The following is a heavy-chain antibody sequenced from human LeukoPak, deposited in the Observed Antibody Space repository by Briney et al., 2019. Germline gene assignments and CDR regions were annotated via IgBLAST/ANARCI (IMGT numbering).Heavy chain of an antibody. Sequence: GESLKISCKGSGYRFTSYWIGWVRQMPGKGLEWMGIIYPGDSDTKYSPSFQGQVTISADKSLSTAYLQWSSLKASDTAMYYCARLRPQDAFDIWGQGTLVTVSS. CDR1: GYRFTSYW. CDR3: ARLRPQDAFDI. J-gene: IGHJ3*02. CDR2: IYPGDSDT. V-gene: IGHV5-51*01.